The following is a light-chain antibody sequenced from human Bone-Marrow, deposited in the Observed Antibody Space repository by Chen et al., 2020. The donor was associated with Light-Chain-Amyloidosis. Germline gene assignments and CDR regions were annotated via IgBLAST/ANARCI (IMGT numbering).Light chain of an antibody. J-gene: IGKJ4*01. CDR1: QTISSNY. CDR3: QQYGTSPLT. CDR2: GSS. V-gene: IGKV3-20*01. Sequence: EIVLTQSPRTLSLFPGEGANLSCRASQTISSNYLTWYQQKFGQAPRLLMYGSSSRATGIPDRFTGSGSGTDFTLTINILEPEDFAMYYCQQYGTSPLTFGGGTKVEIK.